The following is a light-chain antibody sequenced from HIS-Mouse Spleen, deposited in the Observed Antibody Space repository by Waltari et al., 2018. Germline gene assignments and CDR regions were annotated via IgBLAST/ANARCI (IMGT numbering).Light chain of an antibody. CDR2: AAS. CDR3: QQSYSTLPYT. J-gene: IGKJ2*01. Sequence: DIQMTQSPSSLSASVGDRVTITCRAIESISSYLNWYQQKPGKAPNFLKYAASSLQSGVSSRFSGSGSGPDFTLTISSLQPEDFATYYCQQSYSTLPYTFGQGTKLEIK. CDR1: ESISSY. V-gene: IGKV1-39*01.